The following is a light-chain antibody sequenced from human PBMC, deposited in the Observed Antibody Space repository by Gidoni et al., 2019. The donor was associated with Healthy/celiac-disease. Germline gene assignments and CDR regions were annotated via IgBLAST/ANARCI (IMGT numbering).Light chain of an antibody. CDR2: DVS. CDR3: SSYTSSSVV. Sequence: QSALTQPASVSGSPGQSITISCTGTSSDVGGYHYVSWYQQHPGKPPKLMIYDVSNRPSGVSNPFSGSKSGNTASLTISGLQAEDEADYYCSSYTSSSVVFGGGTKLTVL. V-gene: IGLV2-14*01. CDR1: SSDVGGYHY. J-gene: IGLJ2*01.